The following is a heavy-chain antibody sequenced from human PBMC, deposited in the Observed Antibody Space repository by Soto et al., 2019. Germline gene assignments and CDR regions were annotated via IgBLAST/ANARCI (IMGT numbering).Heavy chain of an antibody. J-gene: IGHJ4*02. Sequence: PGGSLRLSCPATGFTFSTCAMNWVRQAPGKGLEWVSTISGSGSTTYYADSVKGRFTISRDNFKNTLYLQMNSLRVEDTAVYYCAKDYLIRGVISEVDDYWGQGTLVTVSS. V-gene: IGHV3-23*01. CDR1: GFTFSTCA. CDR3: AKDYLIRGVISEVDDY. CDR2: ISGSGSTT. D-gene: IGHD3-10*01.